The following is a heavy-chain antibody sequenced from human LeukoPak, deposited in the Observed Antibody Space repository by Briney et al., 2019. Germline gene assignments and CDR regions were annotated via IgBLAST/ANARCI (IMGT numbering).Heavy chain of an antibody. CDR1: GFTFSSLW. CDR2: IKEDGREK. Sequence: GGSLRLSCAASGFTFSSLWMSWIRQAPGKGLEWVADIKEDGREKYYVDSVKGRFTISRDNAKNSLYLQMNSLRAEDTAVYYCARRDWNYNYYMDVWGKGTTVTVSS. V-gene: IGHV3-7*01. CDR3: ARRDWNYNYYMDV. J-gene: IGHJ6*03. D-gene: IGHD3/OR15-3a*01.